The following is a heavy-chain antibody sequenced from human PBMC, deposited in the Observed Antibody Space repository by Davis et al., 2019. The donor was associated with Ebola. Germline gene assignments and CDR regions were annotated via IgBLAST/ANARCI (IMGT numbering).Heavy chain of an antibody. CDR3: AKDQGPYSGSYAAFDI. CDR2: ISGSGGST. D-gene: IGHD1-26*01. V-gene: IGHV3-23*01. CDR1: GFTFSSYA. J-gene: IGHJ3*02. Sequence: PGGSLRLSCAASGFTFSSYAMSWVRQAPGKGLEWVSAISGSGGSTYYADSVKGRFTISRDNSKNTLYLQMNSLRAEDTAVYYCAKDQGPYSGSYAAFDIWGQGTMVTVSS.